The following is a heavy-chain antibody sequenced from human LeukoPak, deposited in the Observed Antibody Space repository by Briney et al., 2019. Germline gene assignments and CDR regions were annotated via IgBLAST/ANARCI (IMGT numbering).Heavy chain of an antibody. J-gene: IGHJ4*02. CDR3: ARDGSSGLN. Sequence: SETLSLTCTVSGGSISSSSYYWGWIRQPPGKGLEWIGSIYYSGSTYYNPSLKSRVTISVDTSKNQFSLKLSSVTAADTAVYYCARDGSSGLNWGQGTLVTVSS. V-gene: IGHV4-39*07. D-gene: IGHD6-19*01. CDR2: IYYSGST. CDR1: GGSISSSSYY.